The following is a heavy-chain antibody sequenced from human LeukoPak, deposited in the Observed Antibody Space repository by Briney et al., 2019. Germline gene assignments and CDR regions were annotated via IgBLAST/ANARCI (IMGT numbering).Heavy chain of an antibody. D-gene: IGHD3-3*01. CDR3: ARDRPTGASRLFVVQ. J-gene: IGHJ4*02. CDR2: MSSGGRYI. Sequence: GGSLRPSCAASGFTFSSYSMTWVRQAPGKGLEWISSMSSGGRYIYYADSVRGRFTISRDNAKNSLSLLMNSLRAEDTAVYYCARDRPTGASRLFVVQWGQGTLVTVSS. CDR1: GFTFSSYS. V-gene: IGHV3-21*01.